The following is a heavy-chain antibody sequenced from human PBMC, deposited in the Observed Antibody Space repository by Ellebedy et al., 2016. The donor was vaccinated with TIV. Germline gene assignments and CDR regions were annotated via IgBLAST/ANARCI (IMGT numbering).Heavy chain of an antibody. V-gene: IGHV4-34*01. D-gene: IGHD2-15*01. Sequence: MPGGSLRLSCAVYGGSFSRYYWSWIRQPPGKGLEWIGEINHSGSTNYNPSLKSRVTISLDTSKNQFSLKLSSVTAADTAVYYCAVGVWRRIGYYYYYGMDVWGQGTTVTVSS. CDR1: GGSFSRYY. CDR3: AVGVWRRIGYYYYYGMDV. J-gene: IGHJ6*02. CDR2: INHSGST.